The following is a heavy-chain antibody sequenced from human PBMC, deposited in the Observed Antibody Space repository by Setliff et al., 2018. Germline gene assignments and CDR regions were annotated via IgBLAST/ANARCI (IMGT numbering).Heavy chain of an antibody. J-gene: IGHJ6*02. D-gene: IGHD7-27*01. V-gene: IGHV5-51*01. CDR1: GYSFSNFW. Sequence: GESLKISCKGSGYSFSNFWIGWVRQMPGKGLEWMGIIYPGDSHTRYSPSFQGQVTMSADKSINTAYLQWSNLKASDTAIYYCARAGDRGLGGMDVWGQGTTVTVSS. CDR2: IYPGDSHT. CDR3: ARAGDRGLGGMDV.